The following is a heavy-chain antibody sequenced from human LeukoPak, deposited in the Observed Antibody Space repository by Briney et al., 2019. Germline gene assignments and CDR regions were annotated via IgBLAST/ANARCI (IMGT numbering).Heavy chain of an antibody. CDR2: ISYDGSNK. V-gene: IGHV3-30*18. J-gene: IGHJ4*02. CDR3: AKASNGGSYYGVIIDY. CDR1: GLTFSTYG. D-gene: IGHD1-26*01. Sequence: GRSLRLSCAASGLTFSTYGMHWGRQAPGKGLEWVAVISYDGSNKYYTDSVKGRFTISRDNSKNTLYLQMNSLRAEDTAVYYCAKASNGGSYYGVIIDYWGQGTLVTVSS.